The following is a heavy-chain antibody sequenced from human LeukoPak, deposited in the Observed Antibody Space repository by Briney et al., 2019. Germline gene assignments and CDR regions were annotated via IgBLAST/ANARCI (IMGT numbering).Heavy chain of an antibody. J-gene: IGHJ3*02. V-gene: IGHV3-74*01. Sequence: GGSLRLSCAASGFTFSNYWMHWVRQAPGKGLVWVSRLNADGNSITYADSVRGRFTISRDNAKNSLYLQMNSLRVEDTAVYYCARWGGSGTLWDGFDIWGQGTMVTVSS. CDR3: ARWGGSGTLWDGFDI. D-gene: IGHD3-10*01. CDR1: GFTFSNYW. CDR2: LNADGNSI.